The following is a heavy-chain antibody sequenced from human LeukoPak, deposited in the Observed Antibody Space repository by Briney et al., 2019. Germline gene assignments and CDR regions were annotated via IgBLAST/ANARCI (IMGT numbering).Heavy chain of an antibody. CDR1: GGSISSYY. CDR2: IYYSGST. J-gene: IGHJ4*02. V-gene: IGHV4-59*01. D-gene: IGHD3-3*01. CDR3: ARGVNYDFWPFDY. Sequence: MPSETLSLTCTVSGGSISSYYWTWIRQSPGKGLEWIGYIYYSGSTNYNPSLKSRVTISVDTSKNQFSLKLSSVTAADTAVYYCARGVNYDFWPFDYWGQGTLVTVSS.